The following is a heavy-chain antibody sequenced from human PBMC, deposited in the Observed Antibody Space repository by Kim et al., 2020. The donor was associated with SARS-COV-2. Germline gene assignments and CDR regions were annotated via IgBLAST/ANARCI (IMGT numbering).Heavy chain of an antibody. V-gene: IGHV3-13*04. Sequence: GGSLRLSCAASGFTFSRYDMQWVRQATGKGLEWFSAIGSTGDTYYLDSVKGRFTISRENAKNSLYLQMNSLRAGDTAVYYCARKTPAEGMDVWGQGTTVTVSS. CDR3: ARKTPAEGMDV. J-gene: IGHJ6*02. CDR1: GFTFSRYD. CDR2: IGSTGDT. D-gene: IGHD2-15*01.